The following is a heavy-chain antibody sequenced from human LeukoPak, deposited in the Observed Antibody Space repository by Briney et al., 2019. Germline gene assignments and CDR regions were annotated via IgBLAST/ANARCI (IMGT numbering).Heavy chain of an antibody. Sequence: SETLSLTCTVSGDSISSSSFFWGWIRQPPGKGLEWIGAVYSENTYYSPSLKSRVTISLDTSKNQFSLKLSFVTAADTAVYYCARHGISVWGSYRSFDLWGRGTLVTVSS. J-gene: IGHJ2*01. CDR2: VYSENT. CDR3: ARHGISVWGSYRSFDL. CDR1: GDSISSSSFF. D-gene: IGHD3-16*02. V-gene: IGHV4-39*01.